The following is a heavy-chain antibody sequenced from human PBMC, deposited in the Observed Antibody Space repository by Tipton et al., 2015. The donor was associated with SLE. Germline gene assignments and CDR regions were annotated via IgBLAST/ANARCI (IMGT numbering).Heavy chain of an antibody. J-gene: IGHJ4*02. V-gene: IGHV4-4*08. CDR2: IYTSGST. CDR1: GGSISSYY. Sequence: TLSLTCTVSGGSISSYYWSWIRQPPGKGLEGIGYIYTSGSTNYNPSLKTRVTISVDTSKNQFSLKLSSVTAADTAVYYCARIGADDSSGWYGFDYWGQGTLVTVSS. CDR3: ARIGADDSSGWYGFDY. D-gene: IGHD6-19*01.